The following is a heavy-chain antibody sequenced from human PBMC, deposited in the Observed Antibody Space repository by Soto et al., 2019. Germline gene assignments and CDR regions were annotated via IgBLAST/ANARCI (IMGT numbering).Heavy chain of an antibody. V-gene: IGHV3-49*02. CDR3: TREIPYFDS. CDR2: IRSKDYGGTT. J-gene: IGHJ4*02. CDR1: GFTFGYFS. Sequence: GGSLRLSCAPSGFTFGYFSISWVRQAPGRGLEWVGFIRSKDYGGTTEYAASVTGRFAISRDDSTGIAYLQMNSLKIEDTAVYYCTREIPYFDSWGQGTLVTVSS.